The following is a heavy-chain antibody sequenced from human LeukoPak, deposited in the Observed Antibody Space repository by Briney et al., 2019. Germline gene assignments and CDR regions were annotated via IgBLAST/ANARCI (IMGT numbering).Heavy chain of an antibody. CDR2: IYYSGST. CDR3: AREYNYYDSSGWDAFEI. J-gene: IGHJ3*02. V-gene: IGHV4-59*01. D-gene: IGHD3-22*01. Sequence: SETLSLTCTVSGDSISTYYWNWIRQPPGKGLEWIGYIYYSGSTNYNPSLTGRVTISVDTSKNQFSLKLSSVTAADTAVYYCAREYNYYDSSGWDAFEIWGQGTMVTVSS. CDR1: GDSISTYY.